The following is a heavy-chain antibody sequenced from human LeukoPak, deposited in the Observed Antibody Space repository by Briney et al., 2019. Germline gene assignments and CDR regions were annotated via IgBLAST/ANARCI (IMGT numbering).Heavy chain of an antibody. Sequence: GGSLRLSCAASGFIFSSYWMHWVRHAPGKGLVWVSRINSDGSSTNYADSVKGRFTISRDNAKNTLYLQMNSLRAEDTAMYYCARAVYYSNYLGYWGQGTLVTVSS. CDR3: ARAVYYSNYLGY. D-gene: IGHD3-10*01. CDR2: INSDGSST. CDR1: GFIFSSYW. V-gene: IGHV3-74*01. J-gene: IGHJ4*01.